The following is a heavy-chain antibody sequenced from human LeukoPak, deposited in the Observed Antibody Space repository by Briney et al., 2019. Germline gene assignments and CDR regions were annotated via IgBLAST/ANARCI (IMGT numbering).Heavy chain of an antibody. CDR2: ISSSGSTI. Sequence: GGSLRLSCAASGFTFSDYYMSWIRQAPGKGLEWVSYISSSGSTIYYADSVKGRFTISRDNAKNSLYLQMNSLRAEDTAVYYCARDHLAAAGTYAFDIWGQGTMVTVSS. CDR1: GFTFSDYY. D-gene: IGHD6-13*01. V-gene: IGHV3-11*04. CDR3: ARDHLAAAGTYAFDI. J-gene: IGHJ3*02.